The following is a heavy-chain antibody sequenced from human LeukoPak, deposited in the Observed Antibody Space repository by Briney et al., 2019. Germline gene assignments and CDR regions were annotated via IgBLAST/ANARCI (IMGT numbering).Heavy chain of an antibody. CDR1: GYTFTSYG. V-gene: IGHV1-18*01. D-gene: IGHD3-16*02. Sequence: EASVKVSCKASGYTFTSYGISWVRQAPGQGLEWMGWISAYNGNTNYAQKFQGRVTMTEDTSTDTAYMELSSLRSEDTAVYYCATDLRLGELSLSALDYWGQGTLVTVSS. CDR3: ATDLRLGELSLSALDY. CDR2: ISAYNGNT. J-gene: IGHJ4*02.